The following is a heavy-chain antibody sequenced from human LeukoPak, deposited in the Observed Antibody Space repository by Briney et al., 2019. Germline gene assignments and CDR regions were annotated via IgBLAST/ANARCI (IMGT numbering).Heavy chain of an antibody. CDR1: GYTLTELS. Sequence: ASVKVSCKVSGYTLTELSMHWVRQAPGKGREWMGGFDPEDGETIYAQMFQGRVTMTEDTSTDTAYMELSSLRSEDTAVYYCATNDYGDNNFGYWGQGTLVTVSS. V-gene: IGHV1-24*01. J-gene: IGHJ4*02. CDR2: FDPEDGET. CDR3: ATNDYGDNNFGY. D-gene: IGHD4-23*01.